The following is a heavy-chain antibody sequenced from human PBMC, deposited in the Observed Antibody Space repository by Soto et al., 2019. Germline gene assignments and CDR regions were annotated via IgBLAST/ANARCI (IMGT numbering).Heavy chain of an antibody. V-gene: IGHV3-30-3*01. D-gene: IGHD3-22*01. CDR3: ARDIAADYYDSSGYSAGEPFDY. J-gene: IGHJ4*02. CDR2: ISYDGSNK. CDR1: GFTFSSYA. Sequence: GGSLRLSCAASGFTFSSYAMHWVRQAPGKGLEWVAVISYDGSNKYYADSVKGRFTISRDNSKNTLYLQMNSLRAEDTAVYYCARDIAADYYDSSGYSAGEPFDYWGQGTLVTVSS.